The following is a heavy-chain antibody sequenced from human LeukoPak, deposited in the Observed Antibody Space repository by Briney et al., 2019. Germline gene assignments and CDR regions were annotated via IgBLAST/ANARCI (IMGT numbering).Heavy chain of an antibody. CDR2: IYYSGST. D-gene: IGHD1-26*01. J-gene: IGHJ4*02. Sequence: SETLSLTCTVSGGSISSYYWSWIRQPPGKGLVWIGYIYYSGSTNYNPSLKSRVTISVDTSKNQFSLKLSSVTAADTAVYYCARFVNSGSLIGLDYWGQGTLVTVSS. V-gene: IGHV4-59*01. CDR3: ARFVNSGSLIGLDY. CDR1: GGSISSYY.